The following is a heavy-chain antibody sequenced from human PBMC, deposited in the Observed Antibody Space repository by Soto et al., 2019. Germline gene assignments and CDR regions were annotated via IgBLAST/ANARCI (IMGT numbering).Heavy chain of an antibody. Sequence: EVQLVESGGGLVKPGGSLRLSCAASGFTFTGYTMNWVRQAPGKGLEWVSGISSSGSFVFYAGSVKGRFTISRDNAKNSLHLQMNSLRAEDTAFYYCARGPGVWGEGSYFGYWGQGYLVIVSS. CDR3: ARGPGVWGEGSYFGY. D-gene: IGHD3-16*01. V-gene: IGHV3-21*01. CDR2: ISSSGSFV. J-gene: IGHJ4*02. CDR1: GFTFTGYT.